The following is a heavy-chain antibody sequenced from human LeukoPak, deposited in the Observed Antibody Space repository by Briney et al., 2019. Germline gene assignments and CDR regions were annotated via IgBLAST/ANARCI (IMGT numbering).Heavy chain of an antibody. J-gene: IGHJ4*02. Sequence: GGSLRLSCAVSGLTVSNNYMSWVRQAPGKGLEWVSSISDSGGSTYFADSVKGRFTISRDNSKNTVYLQMNSLRAEDTAVYYCAKRPIVVVSVGSKKKFYFDYWGQGTLVTVSS. CDR1: GLTVSNNY. D-gene: IGHD2-2*01. CDR2: ISDSGGST. V-gene: IGHV3-23*01. CDR3: AKRPIVVVSVGSKKKFYFDY.